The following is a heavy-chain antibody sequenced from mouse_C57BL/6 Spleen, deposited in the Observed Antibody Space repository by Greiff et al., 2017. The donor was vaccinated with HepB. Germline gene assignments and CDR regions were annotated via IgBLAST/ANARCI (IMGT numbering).Heavy chain of an antibody. V-gene: IGHV1-81*01. CDR2: IYPRSGNT. CDR1: GYTFTSYG. Sequence: QVQLQQSGAELARPGASVKLSCKASGYTFTSYGISWVKQRTGQGLEWIGEIYPRSGNTYYNEKFKGKATLTADKSSSTAYMELRSLTSEDSAVYFCARPLYGSSYEYAWFAYWGQGTLVTVSA. CDR3: ARPLYGSSYEYAWFAY. D-gene: IGHD1-1*01. J-gene: IGHJ3*01.